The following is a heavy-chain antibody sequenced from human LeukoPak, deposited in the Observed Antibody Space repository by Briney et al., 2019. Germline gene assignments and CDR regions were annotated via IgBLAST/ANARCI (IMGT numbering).Heavy chain of an antibody. Sequence: PGGSLRLSCAASGFSFDDYAVHWVRQAPGKGLEWFSGISWNSGRIDYADSVKGRFTISRDNAENSLYLLLHSLRVEDTAFYCRGSGSTLVSCTSSSCHNWFDPWGQGTLVTVSS. J-gene: IGHJ5*02. CDR1: GFSFDDYA. CDR3: GSGSTLVSCTSSSCHNWFDP. CDR2: ISWNSGRI. V-gene: IGHV3-9*01. D-gene: IGHD2-2*01.